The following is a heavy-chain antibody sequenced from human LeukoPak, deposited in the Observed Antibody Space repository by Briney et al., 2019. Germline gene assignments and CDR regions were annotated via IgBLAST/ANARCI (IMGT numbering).Heavy chain of an antibody. D-gene: IGHD6-13*01. J-gene: IGHJ3*02. CDR1: GYTFTGYN. V-gene: IGHV1-2*02. CDR2: INPNSGGT. CDR3: ATFLKAVGTYDAFDM. Sequence: ASVKVSCKASGYTFTGYNIHWVRQAPGQGLEWMGWINPNSGGTNFAQKFQGRVTMTTDTSISTAYMELSRLRSDDTAVYYCATFLKAVGTYDAFDMWGQGTMVAVSS.